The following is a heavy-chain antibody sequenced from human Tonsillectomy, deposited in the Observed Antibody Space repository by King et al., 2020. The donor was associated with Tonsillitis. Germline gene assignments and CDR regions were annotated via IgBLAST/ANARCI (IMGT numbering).Heavy chain of an antibody. CDR2: IWYDGSNK. D-gene: IGHD2-2*01. J-gene: IGHJ4*02. Sequence: VQLVESGGGVVQPGRSLRLSCAASGFTFSSYGMHWVRQAPGKGLEWVAVIWYDGSNKYYADSVKGRFTISRDNSKNTLYLQRNSLRAEDTAVYYCARDLVGYCSSTSCHHFDYWGQGTLVTVSS. CDR3: ARDLVGYCSSTSCHHFDY. CDR1: GFTFSSYG. V-gene: IGHV3-33*01.